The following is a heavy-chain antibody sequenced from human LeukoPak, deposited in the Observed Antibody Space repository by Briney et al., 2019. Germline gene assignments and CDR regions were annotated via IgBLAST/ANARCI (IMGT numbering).Heavy chain of an antibody. Sequence: GSLRLSCAASGFTVSTNYMNWVRQAPGKGLEWVAVIYTDGDTYYADSVKGRFTISRDNAKNSLYLQMNSLRDEDTAVYYCARDRGVVNYYYYGMDVWGQGTTVTVSS. CDR3: ARDRGVVNYYYYGMDV. CDR2: IYTDGDT. V-gene: IGHV3-53*01. D-gene: IGHD3-3*01. J-gene: IGHJ6*02. CDR1: GFTVSTNY.